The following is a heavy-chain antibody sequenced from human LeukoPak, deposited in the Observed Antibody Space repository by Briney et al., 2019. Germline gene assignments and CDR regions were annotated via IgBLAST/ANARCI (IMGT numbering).Heavy chain of an antibody. D-gene: IGHD3-22*01. CDR1: GITLSNYV. V-gene: IGHV3-23*01. J-gene: IGHJ4*02. CDR2: ISDSGGRT. CDR3: AKRGVVIRVILVGFHKEAYYFDS. Sequence: GGSLRLSCAVSGITLSNYVMTWVRQAPGKGLERVAGISDSGGRTNYADSVKGRFTISRDNPKNTLYLQMNSLRAEDTAVYFCAKRGVVIRVILVGFHKEAYYFDSWGQGALVTVSS.